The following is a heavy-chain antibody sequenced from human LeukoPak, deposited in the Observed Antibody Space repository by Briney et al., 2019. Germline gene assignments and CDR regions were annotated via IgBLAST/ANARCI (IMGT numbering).Heavy chain of an antibody. CDR1: GGSISSSNW. CDR2: IYHSGST. J-gene: IGHJ6*02. CDR3: ARDGGLGHCSSTSCPGDGMDV. D-gene: IGHD2-2*03. Sequence: SETLSLTCAVSGGSISSSNWWSWVRPPPGKGLEWIGEIYHSGSTNYNPSLKSRVTISVDKSKNQFSLKLSSVTAADTAVYYCARDGGLGHCSSTSCPGDGMDVWGQGTTVTVSS. V-gene: IGHV4-4*02.